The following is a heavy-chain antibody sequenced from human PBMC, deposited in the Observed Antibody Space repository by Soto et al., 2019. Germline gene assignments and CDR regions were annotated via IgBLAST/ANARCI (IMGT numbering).Heavy chain of an antibody. Sequence: GGSLRLSCAASGFTFSSYWMSWVRQAPRKGLEWVANIKQDGSEKYYVDSVKGRFTISRDNAKNSLYLQMNSLRAEDTAVYYCARVDADYYYYMDVWGKGTTVTVSS. CDR2: IKQDGSEK. CDR1: GFTFSSYW. J-gene: IGHJ6*03. V-gene: IGHV3-7*01. CDR3: ARVDADYYYYMDV.